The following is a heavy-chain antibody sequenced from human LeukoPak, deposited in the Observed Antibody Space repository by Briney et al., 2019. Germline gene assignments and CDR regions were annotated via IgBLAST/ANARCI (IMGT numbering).Heavy chain of an antibody. CDR2: INHSGST. V-gene: IGHV4-39*07. CDR1: GGSISSGSYY. D-gene: IGHD3-3*01. CDR3: ARRPNYDFWSGYNPPKNYFDY. J-gene: IGHJ4*02. Sequence: PSETLSLTCTVSGGSISSGSYYWSWIRQPPGKGLEWIGEINHSGSTNYNPSLKSRVTISVDTSKNQFSLKLSSVTAADTAVYYCARRPNYDFWSGYNPPKNYFDYWGQGTLVTVSS.